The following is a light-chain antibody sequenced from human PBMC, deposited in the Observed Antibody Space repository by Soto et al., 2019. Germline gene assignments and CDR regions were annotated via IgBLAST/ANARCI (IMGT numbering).Light chain of an antibody. CDR2: ATD. CDR1: QTITNY. V-gene: IGKV1-5*01. CDR3: QQYNSYSPLT. J-gene: IGKJ4*01. Sequence: DIQMTQSPSSLSASVGDRVTITCRASQTITNYLNWYQQQSGKAPKLLIYATDTLQSGVPSRFSGSGSGTDFTLTISSLQPDDFATYYCQQYNSYSPLTFGGGTKVDIK.